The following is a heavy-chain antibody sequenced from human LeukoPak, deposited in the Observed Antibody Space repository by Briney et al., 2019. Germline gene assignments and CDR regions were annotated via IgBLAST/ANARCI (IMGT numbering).Heavy chain of an antibody. CDR2: ISGSGGST. CDR1: GFTFTSYA. J-gene: IGHJ4*02. CDR3: AKDSRGYQDYFDY. D-gene: IGHD3-22*01. Sequence: GGSLRLSCAASGFTFTSYALSWVPQAPGKGLEWVSAISGSGGSTYYTASVKGRFTISRDNSKNTLYLQMNSLRAEDTAVYYCAKDSRGYQDYFDYWGQGTLVTVSS. V-gene: IGHV3-23*01.